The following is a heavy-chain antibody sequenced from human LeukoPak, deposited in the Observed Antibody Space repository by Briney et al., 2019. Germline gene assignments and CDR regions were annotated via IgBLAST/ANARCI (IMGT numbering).Heavy chain of an antibody. D-gene: IGHD3-3*01. V-gene: IGHV1-18*01. J-gene: IGHJ4*02. Sequence: ASVKVSCKASGYTFSSYGINWVRQAPGQGLEWMGWISGYNGNTYYAQKFQGRVTMTTDTSTTTAHMELRSLRSDDTAVYYCASGRTISDFDYWGQGTLVTVSS. CDR2: ISGYNGNT. CDR1: GYTFSSYG. CDR3: ASGRTISDFDY.